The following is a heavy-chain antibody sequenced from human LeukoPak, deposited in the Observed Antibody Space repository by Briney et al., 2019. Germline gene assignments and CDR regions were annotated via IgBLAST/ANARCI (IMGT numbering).Heavy chain of an antibody. Sequence: GGSLRLSCAASEFTFSSYSMNWVRQAPGKGLEWVSSISSSGSYIYYADSVKGRFTISRDNAKNTVDLQMNSLRAEDTAVYYCARGGSGCFDIWGQGTMVTVSS. J-gene: IGHJ3*02. V-gene: IGHV3-21*01. CDR2: ISSSGSYI. D-gene: IGHD1-26*01. CDR1: EFTFSSYS. CDR3: ARGGSGCFDI.